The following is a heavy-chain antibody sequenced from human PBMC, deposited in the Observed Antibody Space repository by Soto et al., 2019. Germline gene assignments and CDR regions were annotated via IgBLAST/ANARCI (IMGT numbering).Heavy chain of an antibody. CDR2: MSYDGYSK. CDR3: AREVGNSGRCGWFDP. D-gene: IGHD6-19*01. Sequence: QAQVVEFGGGVVQPGRSLRLSCAASGFSFSTSVIHWVRQAPGKGLEWVAAMSYDGYSKYYADSVKGRFSISRDDSTVYLQMNSLRAEETAVYYCAREVGNSGRCGWFDPWGQGTLVTVSS. V-gene: IGHV3-30-3*01. J-gene: IGHJ5*02. CDR1: GFSFSTSV.